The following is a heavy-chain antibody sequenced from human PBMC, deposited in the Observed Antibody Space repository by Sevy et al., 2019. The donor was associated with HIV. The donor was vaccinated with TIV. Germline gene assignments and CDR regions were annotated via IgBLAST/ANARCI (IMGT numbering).Heavy chain of an antibody. CDR3: ALERLSSDVAEYFQN. CDR1: GFTFTPYS. CDR2: ISFDGSNK. Sequence: GGSLRLSCAASGFTFTPYSMHWVRQAPGKGLEWVATISFDGSNKHYADSVKGRFTISRDNSQNSLYLQMNSLRTEDTAVYYCALERLSSDVAEYFQNWGQGTLVTVSS. D-gene: IGHD1-1*01. J-gene: IGHJ1*01. V-gene: IGHV3-30-3*01.